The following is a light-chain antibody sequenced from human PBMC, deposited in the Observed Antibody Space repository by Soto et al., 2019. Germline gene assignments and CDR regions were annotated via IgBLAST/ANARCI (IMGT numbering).Light chain of an antibody. CDR1: QSVLYSSNNNNY. Sequence: IVMTQSPDSLAVSLGERATINCKSSQSVLYSSNNNNYLAWYQQKPGQPPKLLIYWASTRESGVPDRFSGSGSGTDFTLTISSLQAEDVAVYYCRQYYSTPWTFGQGTKVDIK. J-gene: IGKJ1*01. CDR2: WAS. V-gene: IGKV4-1*01. CDR3: RQYYSTPWT.